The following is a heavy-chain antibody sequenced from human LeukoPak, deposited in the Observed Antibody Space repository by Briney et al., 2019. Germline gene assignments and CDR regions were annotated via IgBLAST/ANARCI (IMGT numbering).Heavy chain of an antibody. CDR1: GGSISSSSYY. J-gene: IGHJ6*03. CDR2: IYYSGST. Sequence: SETLSLTCTVSGGSISSSSYYWGWIRQPPGKGREWIGSIYYSGSTYYNPSLHGRVSISRHTTKNLFSLRLRSVTAADTAVYFCARGRVSSSTWYSTYYYYFYMDVWGKGTTVTVSS. CDR3: ARGRVSSSTWYSTYYYYFYMDV. V-gene: IGHV4-39*07. D-gene: IGHD1-1*01.